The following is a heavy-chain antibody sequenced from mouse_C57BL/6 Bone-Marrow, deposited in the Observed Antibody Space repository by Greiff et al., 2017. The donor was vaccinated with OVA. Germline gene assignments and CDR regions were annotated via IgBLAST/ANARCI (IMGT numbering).Heavy chain of an antibody. CDR1: GYTFTSYG. CDR3: SIPTCDCHYYAMDY. J-gene: IGHJ4*01. V-gene: IGHV1-81*01. Sequence: VKLMESGAELARPGASVKLSCKASGYTFTSYGISWVKQRTGQGLEWIGEIYPRSGNTYYNEKFKGKATLTADKSSSTSYMELRSLTSEDSAVYFCSIPTCDCHYYAMDYWGQGTSVTVSS. D-gene: IGHD5-1-1*01. CDR2: IYPRSGNT.